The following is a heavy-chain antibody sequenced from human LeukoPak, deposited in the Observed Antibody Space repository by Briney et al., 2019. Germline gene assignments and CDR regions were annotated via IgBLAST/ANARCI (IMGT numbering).Heavy chain of an antibody. CDR2: IYSGGDT. V-gene: IGHV3-53*01. J-gene: IGHJ6*02. CDR3: ARDRGYAMDV. CDR1: GFTFSSYA. Sequence: GGSLRLSCAASGFTFSSYAMTWVRQAPGKGLECVSLIYSGGDTWYGDSVKGRFTVSRDNSKNTLYLQMNSLRAEDTAVYYCARDRGYAMDVWGQGTTVTVSS.